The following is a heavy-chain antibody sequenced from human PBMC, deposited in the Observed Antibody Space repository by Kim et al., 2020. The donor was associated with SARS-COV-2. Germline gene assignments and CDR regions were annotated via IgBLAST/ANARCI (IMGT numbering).Heavy chain of an antibody. V-gene: IGHV3-74*01. CDR2: NKSGGTT. D-gene: IGHD1-26*01. CDR3: ASPSG. Sequence: NKSGGTTRHANSMNGRFTISSDTAKNTLYLQMNSLRAEDTAVYYCASPSGWGQGTLVTVSS. J-gene: IGHJ4*02.